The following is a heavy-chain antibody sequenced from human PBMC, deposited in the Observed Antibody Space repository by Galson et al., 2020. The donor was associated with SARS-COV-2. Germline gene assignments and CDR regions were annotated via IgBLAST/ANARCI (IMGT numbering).Heavy chain of an antibody. CDR1: GFTFSSYA. J-gene: IGHJ4*02. CDR3: ARDSLGLNYYDSSGYDY. Sequence: GESLKISCAASGFTFSSYAMHWVRQAPGKGLEWVAVISYDGSNKYYADSVKGRFTISRDNSKNTLYLQMNSLRAEDTAVYYCARDSLGLNYYDSSGYDYWGQGTLVTVSS. D-gene: IGHD3-22*01. V-gene: IGHV3-30-3*01. CDR2: ISYDGSNK.